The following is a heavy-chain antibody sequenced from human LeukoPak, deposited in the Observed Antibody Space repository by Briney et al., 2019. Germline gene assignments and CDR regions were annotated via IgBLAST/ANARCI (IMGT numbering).Heavy chain of an antibody. V-gene: IGHV3-33*01. CDR1: GFTFSSYG. D-gene: IGHD3-22*01. J-gene: IGHJ6*02. CDR3: VRGYDSSGYYYVGGDYGMDV. Sequence: GGSLRLSCAASGFTFSSYGMHWVRQAPGKGLEWVAVIWYDGSNKYYADSVKGRFIISRDNSKNTLYLQMNSLRAEDTAVYYCVRGYDSSGYYYVGGDYGMDVWGQGTTVTVSS. CDR2: IWYDGSNK.